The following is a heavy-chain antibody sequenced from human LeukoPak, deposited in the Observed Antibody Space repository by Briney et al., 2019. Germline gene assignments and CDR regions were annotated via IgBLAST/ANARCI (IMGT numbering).Heavy chain of an antibody. Sequence: SETLSLTCTVSGGSISSYYWSWIRQPAGKGLEWIGRIYTSGSTNYNPSLTSRVTMSVDTSKNQFSLKLSSVTAADTAVYYCARSVDTAMVSFSDSYYFDYWGQGTLVTVSS. CDR2: IYTSGST. J-gene: IGHJ4*02. V-gene: IGHV4-4*07. D-gene: IGHD5-18*01. CDR1: GGSISSYY. CDR3: ARSVDTAMVSFSDSYYFDY.